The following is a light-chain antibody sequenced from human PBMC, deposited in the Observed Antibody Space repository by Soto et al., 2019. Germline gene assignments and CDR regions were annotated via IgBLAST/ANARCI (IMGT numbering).Light chain of an antibody. CDR3: AAWDDSLSVVV. Sequence: QSVLTQPPSASGTPGQRVTISCSGSSSNIGSNYVYWYQQLPGTVPQLLIYRNSERPSGVPDRFSGSKSGTSASLAISGLLSEDAADYDCAAWDDSLSVVVFCGGTKLTVL. CDR1: SSNIGSNY. CDR2: RNS. V-gene: IGLV1-47*01. J-gene: IGLJ2*01.